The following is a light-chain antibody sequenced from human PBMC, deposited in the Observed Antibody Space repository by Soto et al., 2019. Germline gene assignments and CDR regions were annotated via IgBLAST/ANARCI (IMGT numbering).Light chain of an antibody. V-gene: IGKV1-5*03. CDR1: QTISSW. Sequence: DIEMTQSPSTLSGSVGDRVTVTCRASQTISSWLAWYQQKPGQAPKLLIYKASTLKSGVPSRFRGSGSGTEFTLTISSLKPDDFATYYCQHYNSYSEAFGQGTQVDIK. CDR3: QHYNSYSEA. J-gene: IGKJ1*01. CDR2: KAS.